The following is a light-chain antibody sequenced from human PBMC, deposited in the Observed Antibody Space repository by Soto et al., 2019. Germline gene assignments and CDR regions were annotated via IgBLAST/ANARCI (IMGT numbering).Light chain of an antibody. J-gene: IGKJ4*01. CDR2: DAS. CDR1: QSVSSH. V-gene: IGKV3-11*01. Sequence: EIVLTQSPATLSLSPGERAALSCRASQSVSSHLAWYQQKPGQAPRLLIYDASNRATGIPARFSGSGSGTDFTLIISSLEPEDLAVYYCQHRSNWPLTFGGGTKVESK. CDR3: QHRSNWPLT.